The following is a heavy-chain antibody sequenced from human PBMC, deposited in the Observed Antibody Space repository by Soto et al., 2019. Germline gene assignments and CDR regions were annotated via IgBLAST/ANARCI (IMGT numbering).Heavy chain of an antibody. CDR1: GGSISSGGYY. V-gene: IGHV4-31*03. CDR3: ARDSKGSGYDTGIRQRMDV. Sequence: SETLSLTCTVSGGSISSGGYYWSWIRQHPGKGLEWIGYIYYSGSTYYNPSLKSRVTISVDTSKNQFSLKLSSVTAADTAVYYCARDSKGSGYDTGIRQRMDVWGQGTTVTVSS. J-gene: IGHJ6*02. CDR2: IYYSGST. D-gene: IGHD5-12*01.